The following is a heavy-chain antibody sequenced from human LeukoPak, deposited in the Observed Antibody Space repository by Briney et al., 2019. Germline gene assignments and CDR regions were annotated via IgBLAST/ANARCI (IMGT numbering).Heavy chain of an antibody. J-gene: IGHJ4*02. CDR3: ARDRLEAVTDDDYFDY. CDR2: IRYDGSNK. V-gene: IGHV3-30*02. Sequence: GGSLRLSCAASGFTFSSYGMHWVRQAPGKGLEWVAFIRYDGSNKYYADSVKGRFTISRDNSKNTLYLQMNSLRAEDTAVYYCARDRLEAVTDDDYFDYWGQGTLVTVSS. CDR1: GFTFSSYG. D-gene: IGHD2-21*02.